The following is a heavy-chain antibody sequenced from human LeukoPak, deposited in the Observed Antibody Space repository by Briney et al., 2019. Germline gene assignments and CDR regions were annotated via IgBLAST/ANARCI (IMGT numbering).Heavy chain of an antibody. CDR1: GFTFRSYA. CDR2: ISGSGGST. CDR3: AKDNGVFWSGPVDY. V-gene: IGHV3-23*01. D-gene: IGHD3-3*01. Sequence: PGGSLRLSCAASGFTFRSYAMSWVRQAPRKGLEWVSAISGSGGSTYYADSVKGRFTISRDNSKNTLYLQMNSLRAEDTAVYYCAKDNGVFWSGPVDYWGQGTLVTVSS. J-gene: IGHJ4*02.